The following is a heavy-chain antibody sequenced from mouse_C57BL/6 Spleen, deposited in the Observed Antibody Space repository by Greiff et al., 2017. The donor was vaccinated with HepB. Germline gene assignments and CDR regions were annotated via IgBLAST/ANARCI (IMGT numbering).Heavy chain of an antibody. V-gene: IGHV5-9-1*02. CDR1: GFTFSSYA. J-gene: IGHJ4*01. Sequence: EVQLVESGEGLVKPGGSLKLSCAASGFTFSSYAMSWVRQTPEKRLELVAYISSGGDYIYYADTVKGRFTISRDNARNTLYLQLSSLKSEDTAMYYCTRSPFYYYGSSHYAMDYWGQGTSVTVSS. D-gene: IGHD1-1*01. CDR3: TRSPFYYYGSSHYAMDY. CDR2: ISSGGDYI.